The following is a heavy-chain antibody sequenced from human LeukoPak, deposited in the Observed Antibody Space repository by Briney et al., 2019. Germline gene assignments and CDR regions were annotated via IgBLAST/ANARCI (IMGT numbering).Heavy chain of an antibody. J-gene: IGHJ4*02. V-gene: IGHV3-30*02. D-gene: IGHD2-21*01. CDR2: IRYDGSNK. CDR3: ARAELLAYCGGDCYSVPDY. Sequence: PGGSLRLSCAASGFTFSSYGMHWVRQAPGKGLKWVAFIRYDGSNKYYADSVKGRFTISRDNSKNTLYLQMNSLRAEDTAVYYCARAELLAYCGGDCYSVPDYWGQGTLVTVSS. CDR1: GFTFSSYG.